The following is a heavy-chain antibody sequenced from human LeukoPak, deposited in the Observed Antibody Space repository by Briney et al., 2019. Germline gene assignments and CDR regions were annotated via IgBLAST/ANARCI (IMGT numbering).Heavy chain of an antibody. J-gene: IGHJ4*02. CDR1: GYTFTSYG. V-gene: IGHV1-18*01. CDR3: ARAREQWPEMRPFDY. CDR2: ISAYNGNT. Sequence: ASVKVSCKASGYTFTSYGISWVRQAPGQGLEWMGWISAYNGNTNYAQKLQGRVTMTTDTSTSTAYMELRSLRSDDTAVYYCARAREQWPEMRPFDYWGQGTLVTVSS. D-gene: IGHD6-19*01.